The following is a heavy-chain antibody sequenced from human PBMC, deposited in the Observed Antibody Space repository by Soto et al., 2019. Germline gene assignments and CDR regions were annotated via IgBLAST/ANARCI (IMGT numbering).Heavy chain of an antibody. V-gene: IGHV4-4*02. Sequence: QVQLQESGPGLVKPSETLSLTCTVSGGSISSNWWTWVRQPPGKGLEWLGEIYHSGTTNYNPSLESRVSISLDKSQNQFSLIVNSVTAADTAMYYCARSPRYWGQGTLVTVSS. J-gene: IGHJ4*02. CDR1: GGSISSNW. D-gene: IGHD2-15*01. CDR3: ARSPRY. CDR2: IYHSGTT.